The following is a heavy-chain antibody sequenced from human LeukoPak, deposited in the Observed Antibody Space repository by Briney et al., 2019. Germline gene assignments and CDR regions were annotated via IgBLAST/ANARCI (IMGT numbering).Heavy chain of an antibody. Sequence: SETLSLTCGVSGGSISSTNWWSWVRQPPRQGLEWSGEISLTGETNYNPSLNGRVTMSLDKSRNQLSLKLTSVTAADTAIYYCSRESGAFCPFGYWGQGTLVIVPP. CDR2: ISLTGET. CDR1: GGSISSTNW. CDR3: SRESGAFCPFGY. V-gene: IGHV4-4*02. J-gene: IGHJ4*02. D-gene: IGHD1-26*01.